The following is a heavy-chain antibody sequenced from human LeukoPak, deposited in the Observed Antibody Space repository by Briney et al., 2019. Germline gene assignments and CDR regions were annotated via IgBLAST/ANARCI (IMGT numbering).Heavy chain of an antibody. D-gene: IGHD3-10*01. Sequence: GSLRLSCAASGFTFSSYSMNWVRQAPGKGLEWVSSISSSGSHIYFADSMKGRFTISRDNTGNSVYLQMNSLRADDTAVYYCAKFFLEGLWFGELLSAGGLDYWGQGTLVTVSS. CDR2: ISSSGSHI. J-gene: IGHJ4*02. CDR3: AKFFLEGLWFGELLSAGGLDY. V-gene: IGHV3-21*01. CDR1: GFTFSSYS.